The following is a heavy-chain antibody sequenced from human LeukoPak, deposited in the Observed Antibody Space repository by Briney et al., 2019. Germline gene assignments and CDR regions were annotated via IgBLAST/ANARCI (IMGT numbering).Heavy chain of an antibody. CDR1: GGSFSGYY. CDR2: IFHIGST. J-gene: IGHJ5*02. Sequence: PSETLSLTCAVYGGSFSGYYWSWIRQSPGKGLEWIGNIFHIGSTSYNPSLKSRVTMSVDTSENQFSLKLSSVTAADTAVYYCARVADYGDYVGGDWIDPWGQGALVTVSS. D-gene: IGHD4-17*01. V-gene: IGHV4-59*12. CDR3: ARVADYGDYVGGDWIDP.